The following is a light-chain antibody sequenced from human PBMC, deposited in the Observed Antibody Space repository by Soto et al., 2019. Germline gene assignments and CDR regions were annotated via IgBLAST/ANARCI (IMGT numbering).Light chain of an antibody. CDR2: KAS. Sequence: DIQMTQSPSTLSASVGDRVTITCRASQSISSWLAWYQQKPGKAPKLLIYKASSLESVVPSRFSGSGSGTEFTLIISSLQPDDFATYYCQQYNSYSPLTFGGGTKVEIK. J-gene: IGKJ4*01. CDR3: QQYNSYSPLT. V-gene: IGKV1-5*03. CDR1: QSISSW.